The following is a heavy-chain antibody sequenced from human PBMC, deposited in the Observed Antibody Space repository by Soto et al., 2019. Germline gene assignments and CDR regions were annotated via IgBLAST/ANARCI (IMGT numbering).Heavy chain of an antibody. CDR1: GYTFTNFG. CDR2: ISAYNGNT. CDR3: ARGGTPIDY. Sequence: QVHLVQSGAEVKKPGASVKVSCTASGYTFTNFGISWVRQAPGQGLEWMGWISAYNGNTNYAQKFQGRVTMTTDTSTSTADMGLRSRRSDDTAVYYWARGGTPIDYWGQGTLVTVSS. J-gene: IGHJ4*02. V-gene: IGHV1-18*01. D-gene: IGHD3-16*01.